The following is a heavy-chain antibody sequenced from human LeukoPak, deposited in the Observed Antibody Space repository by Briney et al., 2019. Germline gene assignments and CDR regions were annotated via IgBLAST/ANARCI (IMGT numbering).Heavy chain of an antibody. D-gene: IGHD4-17*01. CDR1: GCSISSGSYY. CDR3: GKITRDDYARERFNWFDP. J-gene: IGHJ5*02. Sequence: SETLSLTCTVPGCSISSGSYYWSWIRQPAGKGLEWIGHMYISGSTNYNPSFKSRVTISVDTSKNQFSLKLSSVTAADMSVYYCGKITRDDYARERFNWFDPWGQGTLVTVSS. V-gene: IGHV4-61*10. CDR2: MYISGST.